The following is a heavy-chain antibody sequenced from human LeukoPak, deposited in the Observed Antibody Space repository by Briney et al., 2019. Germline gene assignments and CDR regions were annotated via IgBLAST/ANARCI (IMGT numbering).Heavy chain of an antibody. Sequence: ASVTVSCKPSGYTFTGYYMHWVRQAPGQGLEWMGRINPNSGGTNYVQKFVGKVTMTSDTSISTAYMELRRVRSDDTGLYYGASISPSSRYFDLWGRGTLVTVSS. CDR1: GYTFTGYY. J-gene: IGHJ2*01. CDR3: ASISPSSRYFDL. V-gene: IGHV1-2*05. CDR2: INPNSGGT.